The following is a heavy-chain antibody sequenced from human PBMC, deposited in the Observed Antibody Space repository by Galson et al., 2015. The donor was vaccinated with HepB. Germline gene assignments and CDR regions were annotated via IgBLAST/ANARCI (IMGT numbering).Heavy chain of an antibody. CDR3: AIDSSPPPHAFAHDF. D-gene: IGHD3-16*01. J-gene: IGHJ3*01. CDR1: GFNFRRYW. V-gene: IGHV3-7*03. CDR2: IKDDESEK. Sequence: SLRLSCAASGFNFRRYWMTWVRQAPGKGLEWVANIKDDESEKYYGDSLKGRFTISRDNAKNSLYLQMNILRTEDTAVYYCAIDSSPPPHAFAHDFGGQGTMVTVSS.